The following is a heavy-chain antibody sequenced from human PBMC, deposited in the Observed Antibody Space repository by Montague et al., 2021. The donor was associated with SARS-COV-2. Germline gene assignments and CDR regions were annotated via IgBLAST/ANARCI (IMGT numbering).Heavy chain of an antibody. CDR2: IYYSGST. CDR3: ARGGGYYNYGLDV. D-gene: IGHD3-22*01. CDR1: GGSISNYY. Sequence: SETLSLTCTVSGGSISNYYWSWIRQPPGRGLEWIGYIYYSGSTDYSPSLKSRVTISLDTSKNQSSLKVTSVTAADTAVYYCARGGGYYNYGLDVWGPGSPGHRLL. V-gene: IGHV4-59*01. J-gene: IGHJ6*02.